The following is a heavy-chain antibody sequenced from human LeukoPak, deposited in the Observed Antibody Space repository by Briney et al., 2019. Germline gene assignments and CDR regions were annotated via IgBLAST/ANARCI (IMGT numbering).Heavy chain of an antibody. CDR3: AKVEKRRWLVRALDY. J-gene: IGHJ4*02. D-gene: IGHD6-19*01. Sequence: PGRSLRLSCAASGFTFSSYGMHWVRQAPGKGLEWVAVISYDGSNKYYADSVKGRFTISRDNSKNTLYLLMNSLRAEVTAVYYCAKVEKRRWLVRALDYWGQGTLVTVSS. V-gene: IGHV3-30*18. CDR1: GFTFSSYG. CDR2: ISYDGSNK.